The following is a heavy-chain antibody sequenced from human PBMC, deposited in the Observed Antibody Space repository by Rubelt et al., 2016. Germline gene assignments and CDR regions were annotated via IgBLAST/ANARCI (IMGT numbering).Heavy chain of an antibody. CDR2: ISAYNGNT. V-gene: IGHV1-18*01. Sequence: QVQLVQSGAEVKKPGASVKVSCKASGYTFTSYGISWVRQAPGQGLEWMGWISAYNGNTNYAQKLQGRVTMTTDTSTSTAYMELRSLRSDDTGVYYSARERDDYDSSGYRTGDYFDDWGQGTRVTVCS. CDR3: ARERDDYDSSGYRTGDYFDD. J-gene: IGHJ4*02. CDR1: GYTFTSYG. D-gene: IGHD3-22*01.